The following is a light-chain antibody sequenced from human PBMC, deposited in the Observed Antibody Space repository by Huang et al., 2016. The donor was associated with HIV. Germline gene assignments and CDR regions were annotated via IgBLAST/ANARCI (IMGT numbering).Light chain of an antibody. CDR3: QHYKSYPPA. CDR2: HAD. J-gene: IGKJ1*01. V-gene: IGKV1-16*02. Sequence: DIQMTQSPSSLSASVGDRVTITCRASQDINFYVAWFQQKPGKAPKSLIFHADSLQSGGPSKFSGSGSGTDFTLTISNLQADDSATYFCQHYKSYPPAFGQGTRVEIK. CDR1: QDINFY.